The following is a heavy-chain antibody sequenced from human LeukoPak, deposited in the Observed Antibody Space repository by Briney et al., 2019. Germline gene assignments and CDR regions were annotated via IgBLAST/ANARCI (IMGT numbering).Heavy chain of an antibody. CDR1: GGSFSGYY. CDR3: ATDLQMAKDAFDI. V-gene: IGHV4-34*01. Sequence: SETLSLTCAVYGGSFSGYYWSWIRQPPGKGLEWIGEINHSGSTNYNPSLKSQVSISIDTSKNQFSLRLTSVTAADTAVYYCATDLQMAKDAFDIWSQGTMVTVSS. J-gene: IGHJ3*02. CDR2: INHSGST. D-gene: IGHD5-24*01.